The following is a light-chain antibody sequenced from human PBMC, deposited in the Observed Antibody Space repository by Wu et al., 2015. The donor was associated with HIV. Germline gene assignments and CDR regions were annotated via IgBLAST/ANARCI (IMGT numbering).Light chain of an antibody. V-gene: IGKV1-9*01. CDR3: QQFKTYPLT. J-gene: IGKJ4*01. CDR1: QGIVTY. Sequence: DIQLTQSPSFLSASVGDRVTITCRASQGIVTYLGWYQQKPGEAPKLLTYATSILQSGVPSRFSGSGSGTEFTLTINSLQPEDFATYYCQQFKTYPLTFGRGTKVEIK. CDR2: ATS.